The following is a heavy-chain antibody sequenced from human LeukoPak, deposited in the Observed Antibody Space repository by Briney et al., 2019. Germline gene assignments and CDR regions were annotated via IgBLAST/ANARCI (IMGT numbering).Heavy chain of an antibody. V-gene: IGHV3-23*01. Sequence: GGSLRLSCAASGFTFSSYAMSWVRQAPGKGLGWVSAISGSGGSTYYADSVKGRFTISRDNSKNTLYLQMNSLRAEDTAVYYCARACIAAAGNYFDYWGQGTLVTVSS. CDR2: ISGSGGST. J-gene: IGHJ4*02. D-gene: IGHD6-13*01. CDR1: GFTFSSYA. CDR3: ARACIAAAGNYFDY.